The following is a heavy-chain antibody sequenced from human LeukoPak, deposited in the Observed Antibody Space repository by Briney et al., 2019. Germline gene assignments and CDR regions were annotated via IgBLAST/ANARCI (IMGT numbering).Heavy chain of an antibody. J-gene: IGHJ4*02. CDR1: GGSVSSVSYY. Sequence: SETLSLTCTVYGGSVSSVSYYWNWIRQPRVNGLEWIGYIYFTGTTNYNLSPKSRVSISLDTSKNQFSLKLSSVTAADTAVYYCARGQIQLTHWGQGTLVTVSS. CDR2: IYFTGTT. CDR3: ARGQIQLTH. D-gene: IGHD1-1*01. V-gene: IGHV4-61*01.